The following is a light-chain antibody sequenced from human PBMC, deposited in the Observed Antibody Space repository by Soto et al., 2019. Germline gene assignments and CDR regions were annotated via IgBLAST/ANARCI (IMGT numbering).Light chain of an antibody. V-gene: IGKV3-20*01. CDR2: GAS. J-gene: IGKJ4*01. Sequence: EIVLTQSPGTLSLSPGERATLSCRASQSISSTYLAWYQQKRGQAPRLLIYGASSRTTGIPDRFSGSGSGTDFTLTISRLEPEDFALYYCQQYGGSLTFGGGTKVEIK. CDR1: QSISSTY. CDR3: QQYGGSLT.